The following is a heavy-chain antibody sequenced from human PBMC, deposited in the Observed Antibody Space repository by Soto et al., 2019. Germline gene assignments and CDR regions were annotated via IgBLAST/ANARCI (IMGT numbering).Heavy chain of an antibody. J-gene: IGHJ4*02. Sequence: ASVKVSCKTSGNTITSFYIHCVRQAPGQGLEWVGRLSPTTGGTNYAQHFQGRVTVTWDMSTFTAYMELSSLIYEDAAVYYCARPPGYVTDWYYFDTWGQVTQVTVSS. CDR1: GNTITSFY. V-gene: IGHV1-2*02. CDR3: ARPPGYVTDWYYFDT. CDR2: LSPTTGGT. D-gene: IGHD3-9*01.